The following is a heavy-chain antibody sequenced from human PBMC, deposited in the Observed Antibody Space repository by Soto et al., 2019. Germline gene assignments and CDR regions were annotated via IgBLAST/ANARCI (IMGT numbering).Heavy chain of an antibody. J-gene: IGHJ3*02. CDR2: LYPADPDT. V-gene: IGHV5-51*01. D-gene: IGHD5-18*01. CDR1: GYSFTSYS. Sequence: PGDSLNISCKGSGYSFTSYSNGLVRQMPGQGMERVGILYPADPDTRSNPSPQAQDTISTEKSGSTADLQWSSLKASDTAMYYCARLMDTAMVLDAFDIWGQGTMVTV. CDR3: ARLMDTAMVLDAFDI.